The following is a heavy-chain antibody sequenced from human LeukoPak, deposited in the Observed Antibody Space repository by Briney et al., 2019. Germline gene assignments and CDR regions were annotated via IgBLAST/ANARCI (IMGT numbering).Heavy chain of an antibody. CDR2: IIPILGIA. D-gene: IGHD6-13*01. J-gene: IGHJ4*02. CDR1: GGTFSSYA. CDR3: ARVDGVAAAGTGLDY. V-gene: IGHV1-69*04. Sequence: SVKVSCKASGGTFSSYAISWVRQAPGQGLEWMGRIIPILGIANYAQKFQGRVTITADKSTSTAYMELSSLRSEDTAVYYCARVDGVAAAGTGLDYWGQGTQVTVSS.